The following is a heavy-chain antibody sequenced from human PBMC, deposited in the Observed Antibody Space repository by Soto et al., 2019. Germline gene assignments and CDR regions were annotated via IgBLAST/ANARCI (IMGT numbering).Heavy chain of an antibody. CDR2: IIPIFGTA. D-gene: IGHD3-22*01. CDR3: ARVYDSSGYYYYFDY. V-gene: IGHV1-69*01. J-gene: IGHJ4*02. CDR1: GGTFSSYA. Sequence: QVQLVQSGAEVKKPGSSVKVSCKASGGTFSSYAISWVRQAPGQGLEWMGGIIPIFGTANYAQKCQGRVTNTADDSTSTAYMELSSLRSEDTAVYYCARVYDSSGYYYYFDYWGQGTLVTVSS.